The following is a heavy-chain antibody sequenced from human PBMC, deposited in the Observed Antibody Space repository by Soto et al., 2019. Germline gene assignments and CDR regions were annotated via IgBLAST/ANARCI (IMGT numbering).Heavy chain of an antibody. Sequence: PSETLSLTCTVSRGSISSGTNYWAWIRQPPGKGPEWIANIYYSGSTFYNPSLKRRVTISLDTSKNQFSLKLRSVTAADTAVYYCGRHESGWYFGSWGAGTIVTVYS. V-gene: IGHV4-39*01. CDR2: IYYSGST. D-gene: IGHD3-10*01. J-gene: IGHJ4*02. CDR3: GRHESGWYFGS. CDR1: RGSISSGTNY.